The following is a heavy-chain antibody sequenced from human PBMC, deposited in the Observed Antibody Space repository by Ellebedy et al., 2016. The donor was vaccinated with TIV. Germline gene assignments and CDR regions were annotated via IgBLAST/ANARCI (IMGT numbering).Heavy chain of an antibody. CDR2: IHPKSGGT. J-gene: IGHJ3*02. Sequence: AASVKVSCKASGYTLTSYYLHWVRQAPGQGLEWMGWIHPKSGGTNFAQKFQGRVTMTRDTSVNTAYMEVSRLRFDDTAVYFCARGGYCGGDCSDAFDIWGQGTMVTVSS. V-gene: IGHV1-2*02. D-gene: IGHD2-21*02. CDR1: GYTLTSYY. CDR3: ARGGYCGGDCSDAFDI.